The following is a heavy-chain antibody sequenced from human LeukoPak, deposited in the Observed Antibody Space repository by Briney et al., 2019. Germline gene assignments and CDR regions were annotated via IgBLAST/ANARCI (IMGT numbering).Heavy chain of an antibody. D-gene: IGHD3-22*01. Sequence: GASVKVSCKASGYTFTGYYMHWVRQAPGQGLEWMGRINPNSGGTNYAQKFQGRVTMTRDTSISTAYMELSRLRSDDTAVYYCWTYYYDSSGYGTFDYWGQGTLVTVSS. V-gene: IGHV1-2*06. J-gene: IGHJ4*02. CDR3: WTYYYDSSGYGTFDY. CDR2: INPNSGGT. CDR1: GYTFTGYY.